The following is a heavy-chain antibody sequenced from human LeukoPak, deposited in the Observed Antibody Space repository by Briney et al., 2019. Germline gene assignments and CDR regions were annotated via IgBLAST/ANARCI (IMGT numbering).Heavy chain of an antibody. Sequence: GGSLRLSCAASGFTFSSYEMNWVRQAPGKGLERVSHISSSGGTRYYADSVKGRFTISRDNAKNSLYLQMNSLRAEDTAVYYCARDVIQPWLLFDYWGQGTLVTVSS. CDR2: ISSSGGTR. D-gene: IGHD5-18*01. CDR1: GFTFSSYE. CDR3: ARDVIQPWLLFDY. V-gene: IGHV3-48*03. J-gene: IGHJ4*02.